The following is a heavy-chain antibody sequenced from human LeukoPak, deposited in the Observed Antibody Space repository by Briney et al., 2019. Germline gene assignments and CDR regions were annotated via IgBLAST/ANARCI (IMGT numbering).Heavy chain of an antibody. CDR3: ARHRRPAASDALDI. Sequence: GESLKISFKGSGXSFISYCIGWVRQMPGKGMEWMGIIYTDDSDTRYSPSFQGQVTISADKSISTAYLQWSSLRASDTAMYYCARHRRPAASDALDIWGQGTKVTVPS. CDR2: IYTDDSDT. V-gene: IGHV5-51*01. CDR1: GXSFISYC. D-gene: IGHD2-2*01. J-gene: IGHJ3*02.